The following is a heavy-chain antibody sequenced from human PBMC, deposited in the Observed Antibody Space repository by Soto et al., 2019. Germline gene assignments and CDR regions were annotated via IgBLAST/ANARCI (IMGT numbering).Heavy chain of an antibody. D-gene: IGHD3-3*01. J-gene: IGHJ6*02. V-gene: IGHV4-31*03. CDR1: GGSISSGGYY. CDR2: IYYSGST. CDR3: ASSFGVVDHYLGV. Sequence: SETLSLTCTVSGGSISSGGYYWSWIRQHPGKGLEWIGYIYYSGSTYYNPSLKSRVIISVDTSKNQFSLKLSSVTAADTAVYYCASSFGVVDHYLGVWGQGTTVTVSS.